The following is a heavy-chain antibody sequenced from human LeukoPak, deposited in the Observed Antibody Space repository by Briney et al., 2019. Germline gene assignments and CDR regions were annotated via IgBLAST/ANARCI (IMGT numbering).Heavy chain of an antibody. J-gene: IGHJ4*02. CDR2: IKTKTDGGPT. V-gene: IGHV3-15*01. CDR3: TTDYYDSSGYRN. D-gene: IGHD3-22*01. CDR1: GFTFSSNS. Sequence: GGSLRLSCAASGFTFSSNSMNWVRQAPGKGLEWVGRIKTKTDGGPTDYAAPVKGRFTISRDDSKNTLYLQMNSLKTEDTAVYYCTTDYYDSSGYRNWGQGTLVTVSS.